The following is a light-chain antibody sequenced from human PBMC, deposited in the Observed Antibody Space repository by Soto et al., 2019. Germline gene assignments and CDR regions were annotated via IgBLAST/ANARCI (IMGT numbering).Light chain of an antibody. J-gene: IGKJ3*01. Sequence: DIVMTQSPDSLAVSLGERATINCKSSQSIFYSSNNKNYLAWFQQKPGQPPQLLIYWASTRESGVPDRFSGSGSGTNFTLTVSSLQAEDVAVYYCQQYRSSPFTFGPGTKVDIK. CDR2: WAS. CDR1: QSIFYSSNNKNY. V-gene: IGKV4-1*01. CDR3: QQYRSSPFT.